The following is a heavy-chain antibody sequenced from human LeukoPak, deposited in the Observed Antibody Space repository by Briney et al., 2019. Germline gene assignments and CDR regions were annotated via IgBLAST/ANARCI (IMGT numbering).Heavy chain of an antibody. V-gene: IGHV3-30-3*02. Sequence: PGGSLRLSCAASGFTFSSYAMHWVRQAPGKGLEWVAVISYDGSNKYYADSVKGRFTISRDNSKNTLYLQMNSLRAEDTAVYYCAKPAVGASLRPKYYFDYWGQGTLVTVSS. D-gene: IGHD1-26*01. CDR1: GFTFSSYA. J-gene: IGHJ4*02. CDR2: ISYDGSNK. CDR3: AKPAVGASLRPKYYFDY.